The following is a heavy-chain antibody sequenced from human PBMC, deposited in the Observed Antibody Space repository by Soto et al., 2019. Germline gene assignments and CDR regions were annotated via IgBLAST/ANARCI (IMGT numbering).Heavy chain of an antibody. CDR3: ARETGTTALDS. J-gene: IGHJ4*02. CDR1: GGTFGTNA. V-gene: IGHV1-69*09. Sequence: QVQLVQSGAEVTKPGSSVKVSCKASGGTFGTNAISWVRQAPGQGLEWMGNIIPLFGVTTYAQKFQGRVTITADTSTSTAYMEVRSLRSEDTALYFCARETGTTALDSWGQGTLVSFSS. D-gene: IGHD1-1*01. CDR2: IIPLFGVT.